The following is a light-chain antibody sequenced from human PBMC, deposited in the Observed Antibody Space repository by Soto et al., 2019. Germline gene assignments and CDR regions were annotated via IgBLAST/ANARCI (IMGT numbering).Light chain of an antibody. J-gene: IGKJ1*01. V-gene: IGKV1-27*01. CDR1: QGISNS. CDR3: QKYDSAPEA. CDR2: DAS. Sequence: GDRVTITCRASQGISNSLAWYQQEPGKVPTLLIYDASTLQSGVSSRFSGSGSGTDFTLTSSSLQPEDVATYYCQKYDSAPEAFGQGTKVEIK.